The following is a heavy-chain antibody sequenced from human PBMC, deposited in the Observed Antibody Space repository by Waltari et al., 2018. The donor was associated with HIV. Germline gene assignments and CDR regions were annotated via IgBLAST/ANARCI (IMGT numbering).Heavy chain of an antibody. CDR1: GFTFSSYA. CDR3: AKSIDYYDTTGYFDY. Sequence: EVQLLESGGGLVQPGGSLRLSCAASGFTFSSYAMSWVRQAPGKGLEWVSAISGSGGSTSYADSVKGRFTISRDNAKNTLYLQMNSLRAEDTAVYYCAKSIDYYDTTGYFDYWGQGTLVTVSS. D-gene: IGHD3-22*01. V-gene: IGHV3-23*01. J-gene: IGHJ4*02. CDR2: ISGSGGST.